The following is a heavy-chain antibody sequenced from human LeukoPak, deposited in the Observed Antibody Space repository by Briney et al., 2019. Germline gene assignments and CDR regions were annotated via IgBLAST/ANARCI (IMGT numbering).Heavy chain of an antibody. Sequence: GGSLRLSCAASGFTFSSNYMSWVRQAPGKGLEWVSVIYSGGSTYYADSVKGRFTISRDNSKNTLYLQMNSLRAEDTAVYYCASSALGADPFDYWGQGTLVTVSS. CDR1: GFTFSSNY. J-gene: IGHJ4*02. V-gene: IGHV3-53*01. D-gene: IGHD3-10*01. CDR3: ASSALGADPFDY. CDR2: IYSGGST.